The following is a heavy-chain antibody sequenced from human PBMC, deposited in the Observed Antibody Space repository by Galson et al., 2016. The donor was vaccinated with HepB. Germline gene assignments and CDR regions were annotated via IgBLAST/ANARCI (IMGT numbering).Heavy chain of an antibody. D-gene: IGHD3-10*01. CDR3: ARHYHPV. Sequence: SLRLSCAAPGFTFSNYWMSWVRQAPGKGLEWVANIKGDGSEKYYLDSVRGRFTISRDNAKNSLFLQMNSLRAEDTAVFYCARHYHPVWGQGATVTVSS. CDR1: GFTFSNYW. V-gene: IGHV3-7*01. J-gene: IGHJ6*02. CDR2: IKGDGSEK.